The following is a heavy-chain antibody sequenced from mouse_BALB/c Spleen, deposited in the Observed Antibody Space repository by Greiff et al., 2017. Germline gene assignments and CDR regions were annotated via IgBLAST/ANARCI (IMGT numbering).Heavy chain of an antibody. V-gene: IGHV3-8*02. CDR1: GDSITSGY. Sequence: VQLKESGPSLVKPSQTLSLTCSVTGDSITSGYWNWIRKFPGNKLEYMGYISYSGSTYYNPSLKSRISITRDTSKNQYYLQLNSVTTEDTATYYCARDYYGSSYYAMDYWGQGTSVTVSS. J-gene: IGHJ4*01. CDR2: ISYSGST. D-gene: IGHD1-1*01. CDR3: ARDYYGSSYYAMDY.